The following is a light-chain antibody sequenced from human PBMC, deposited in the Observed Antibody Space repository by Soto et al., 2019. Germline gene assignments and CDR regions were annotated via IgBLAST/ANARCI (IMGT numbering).Light chain of an antibody. CDR3: AAWDDSLSGVV. CDR2: TND. J-gene: IGLJ3*02. CDR1: SSNIGTNF. Sequence: QAVVTQPPSASATPGQRVTMSCSGSSSNIGTNFVYWYQQLPGTAPTLLIYTNDQRPSGVPDRFSGSKSGTSASLAISGLRSEDEADYYCAAWDDSLSGVVFGGGTKVTVL. V-gene: IGLV1-47*02.